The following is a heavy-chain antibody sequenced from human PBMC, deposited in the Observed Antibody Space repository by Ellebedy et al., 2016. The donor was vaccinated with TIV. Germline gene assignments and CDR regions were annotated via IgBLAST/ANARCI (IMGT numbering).Heavy chain of an antibody. Sequence: GGSLRLXCEGFDYTFSSYTMNWVRQAPGKGLEWVLYISSTTNTALYADSVKGRFTISRDNAKNSLYLQMNSLRVEDTAVYYCARGEMGNILIHGFFDSWGPGTLVTVPP. CDR3: ARGEMGNILIHGFFDS. CDR1: DYTFSSYT. J-gene: IGHJ4*02. D-gene: IGHD2/OR15-2a*01. V-gene: IGHV3-48*04. CDR2: ISSTTNTA.